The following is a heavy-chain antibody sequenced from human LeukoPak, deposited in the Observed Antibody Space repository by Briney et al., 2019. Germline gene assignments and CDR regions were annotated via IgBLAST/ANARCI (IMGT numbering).Heavy chain of an antibody. CDR1: GGSNSAYY. Sequence: SETLSLTCSVSGGSNSAYYWSWIRQPPGKGLEWIGYINYSGRTDYNPSLKGRVTISVDTSKNQFSLKLSSVAAADTAVFYCARTISGWYYFDYWGQGTLVTVSS. D-gene: IGHD6-13*01. J-gene: IGHJ4*02. CDR3: ARTISGWYYFDY. V-gene: IGHV4-59*08. CDR2: INYSGRT.